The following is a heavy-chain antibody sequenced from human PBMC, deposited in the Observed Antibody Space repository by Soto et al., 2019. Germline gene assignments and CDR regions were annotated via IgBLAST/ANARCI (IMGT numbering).Heavy chain of an antibody. CDR2: ISAYNGNT. J-gene: IGHJ4*02. D-gene: IGHD2-15*01. V-gene: IGHV1-18*04. Sequence: QIQLVQSGAEMKKPGASVKVSCKPSGYTFTHYGVSWLRQAPGQGLEWMGWISAYNGNTDYAHKFQGRVALTTDTSTSTAYMELRGLSPDDTAVYYCARDVPGSGVPCGDYWGQGTLVTVSS. CDR3: ARDVPGSGVPCGDY. CDR1: GYTFTHYG.